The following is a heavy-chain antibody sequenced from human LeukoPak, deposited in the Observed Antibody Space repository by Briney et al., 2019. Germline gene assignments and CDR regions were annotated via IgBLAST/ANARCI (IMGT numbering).Heavy chain of an antibody. J-gene: IGHJ3*02. CDR1: GMSITSRHY. CDR3: ARGPDSSSRYAFDI. CDR2: TSHSDSP. Sequence: SETLSLTCSVSGMSITSRHYWGWIRQPPGKGLEWIGSTSHSDSPYYNPSLESRVTISLGTSRNQFSLKLTSVTAADTAVYYCARGPDSSSRYAFDIWGQGTMVTVSS. D-gene: IGHD6-13*01. V-gene: IGHV4-38-2*02.